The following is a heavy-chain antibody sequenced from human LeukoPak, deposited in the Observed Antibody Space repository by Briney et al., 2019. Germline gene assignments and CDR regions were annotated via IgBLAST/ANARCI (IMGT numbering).Heavy chain of an antibody. Sequence: GGSLRLSCAASGFTFSSYGMYWVRQAPGKGLEWVALIWFDGSSQNYADSVKGRFTISRDNSKNTLFLQMNSLRAEDTAAYYCARKGYSGRYSHGMDVWGQGTTVTVSS. CDR1: GFTFSSYG. CDR2: IWFDGSSQ. CDR3: ARKGYSGRYSHGMDV. J-gene: IGHJ6*02. D-gene: IGHD1-26*01. V-gene: IGHV3-33*01.